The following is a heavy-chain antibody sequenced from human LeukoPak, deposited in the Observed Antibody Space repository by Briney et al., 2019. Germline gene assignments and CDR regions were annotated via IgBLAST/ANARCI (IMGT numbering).Heavy chain of an antibody. CDR3: ARDRAVAGNAFDI. CDR2: IGVGGDT. J-gene: IGHJ3*02. CDR1: GFNFTKND. V-gene: IGHV3-13*01. Sequence: GGSLRLSCVASGFNFTKNDMHWVRQTTKRGLEWVSAIGVGGDTYYADPVKGRFTISRENGKNSVYLQMNSLRAGDTAVYYCARDRAVAGNAFDIWGQGTMVTVSS. D-gene: IGHD6-19*01.